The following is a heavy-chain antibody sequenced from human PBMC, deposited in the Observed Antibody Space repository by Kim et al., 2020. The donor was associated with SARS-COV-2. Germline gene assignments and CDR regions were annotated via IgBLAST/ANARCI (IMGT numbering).Heavy chain of an antibody. CDR1: GYTFTSYG. V-gene: IGHV1-18*01. CDR3: ARDRGTAAMVSITMIVVVSSGMDV. CDR2: ISAYNGNT. J-gene: IGHJ6*02. D-gene: IGHD3-22*01. Sequence: ASVKVSCKASGYTFTSYGISWVRQAPGQGLEWMGWISAYNGNTNYAQKLQGRVTMTTDTSTSTAYMELRSLRSDDTAVYYCARDRGTAAMVSITMIVVVSSGMDVWGQGTTVTVSS.